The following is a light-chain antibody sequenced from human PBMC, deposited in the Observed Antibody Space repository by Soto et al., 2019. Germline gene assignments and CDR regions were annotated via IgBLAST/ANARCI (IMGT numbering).Light chain of an antibody. CDR1: QSLLHSNGYNY. V-gene: IGKV2-28*01. J-gene: IGKJ4*01. CDR3: MQALQTLVT. Sequence: DIVMTQSPLSLPVTPGEPASISCRSSQSLLHSNGYNYLDWYLQKPGQSPQLLIYLGSNRASGVPDRFSGSGSGTDFTLKISRVEAEDVGVHYCMQALQTLVTFGGGTKVEIK. CDR2: LGS.